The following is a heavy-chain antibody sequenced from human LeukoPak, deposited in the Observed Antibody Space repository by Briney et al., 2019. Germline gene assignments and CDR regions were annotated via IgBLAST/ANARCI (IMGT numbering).Heavy chain of an antibody. CDR3: ARLGKTYYMDV. V-gene: IGHV4-59*08. J-gene: IGHJ6*03. D-gene: IGHD1/OR15-1a*01. CDR1: GDFISNYY. CDR2: LYHSGAA. Sequence: PSETLSLTCTVSGDFISNYYWTWIRQTPGKGLEWIGNLYHSGAADYNPSLKTRVTTSVDTSKDQFSLSLRSSTAADTAVYFCARLGKTYYMDVWGTGTTVTVSS.